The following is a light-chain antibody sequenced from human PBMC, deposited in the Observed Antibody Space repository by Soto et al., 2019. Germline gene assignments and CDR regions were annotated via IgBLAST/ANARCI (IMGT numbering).Light chain of an antibody. CDR3: TSYAGGNNV. CDR1: SSDVGGYNF. CDR2: EVN. Sequence: QSVLTQPPSASGSPGQSVTISCTGISSDVGGYNFVSWYQQYPGKVPKLMVYEVNKRPSGVPDRFSGSKSGNTASLTVSGLQADDEADYYCTSYAGGNNVFGTGTKLTVL. V-gene: IGLV2-8*01. J-gene: IGLJ1*01.